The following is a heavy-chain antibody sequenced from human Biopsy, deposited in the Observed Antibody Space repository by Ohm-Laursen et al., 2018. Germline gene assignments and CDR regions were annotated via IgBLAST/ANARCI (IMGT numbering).Heavy chain of an antibody. J-gene: IGHJ5*02. CDR3: ARGEGSSWFDP. Sequence: SVKVSCKASGYSFISNGISWARQAPGQGLEWMGGIIPIPNVATYAQKFQGRITITADESTSTAYMELSSLTSDDTAVYFCARGEGSSWFDPWGHGTLVTVSS. CDR1: GYSFISNG. V-gene: IGHV1-69*10. D-gene: IGHD1-26*01. CDR2: IIPIPNVA.